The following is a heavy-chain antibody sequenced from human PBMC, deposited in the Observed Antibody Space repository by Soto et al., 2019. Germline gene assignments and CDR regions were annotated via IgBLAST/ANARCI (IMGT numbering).Heavy chain of an antibody. CDR2: AYFSGGNT. Sequence: PSETLSLTCSVSGDSMRGYHFYWGWIRQAPGKGLEWIGSAYFSGGNTYYNPSLKSRVSISVDTSKNEFSLGLTSLTAADTAVYFCAYGSSSAWIDYWGQGTLVTVSS. CDR3: AYGSSSAWIDY. V-gene: IGHV4-39*01. CDR1: GDSMRGYHFY. J-gene: IGHJ4*02. D-gene: IGHD6-25*01.